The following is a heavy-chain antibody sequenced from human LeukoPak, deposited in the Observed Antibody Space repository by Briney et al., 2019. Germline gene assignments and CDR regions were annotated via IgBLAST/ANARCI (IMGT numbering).Heavy chain of an antibody. CDR2: IVVGSGNT. V-gene: IGHV1-58*01. D-gene: IGHD6-6*01. Sequence: ASVKVSCKASGFTFTSSAVQWVRQARGQRLEWIGWIVVGSGNTSYAQKFQERVTITRDMSTSTAYMELSSLRSEDTAVYYCAAAGASSSSFLPHYWGQGTLVTVSS. J-gene: IGHJ4*02. CDR3: AAAGASSSSFLPHY. CDR1: GFTFTSSA.